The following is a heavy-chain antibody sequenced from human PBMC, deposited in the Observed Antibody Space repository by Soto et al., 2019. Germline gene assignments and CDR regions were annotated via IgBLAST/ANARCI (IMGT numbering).Heavy chain of an antibody. Sequence: GGSLRLSCAASGFTFSSYWMSWVRQAPGKGLEWVANIKQGGSEKYYVDSVKGRFTISRDNAKNSLYLEMNNLRAEDTAVYYCARVSSTSKRSEYYFDYWGQGTLVTVSS. CDR2: IKQGGSEK. CDR3: ARVSSTSKRSEYYFDY. D-gene: IGHD2-2*01. CDR1: GFTFSSYW. J-gene: IGHJ4*02. V-gene: IGHV3-7*01.